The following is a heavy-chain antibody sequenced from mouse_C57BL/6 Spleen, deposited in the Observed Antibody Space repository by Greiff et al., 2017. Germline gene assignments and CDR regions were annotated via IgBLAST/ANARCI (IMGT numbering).Heavy chain of an antibody. J-gene: IGHJ2*01. CDR3: TTGQRGY. CDR1: GFNIKDDY. CDR2: IDPENGDT. Sequence: EVKLVESGAELVRPGASVKLSCTASGFNIKDDYMHWVKQRPEQGLEWIGWIDPENGDTEYASKFQGKATITADTSSNTAYLQLSSLTSEDTAVYYCTTGQRGYWGQGTTLTVSS. V-gene: IGHV14-4*01. D-gene: IGHD3-3*01.